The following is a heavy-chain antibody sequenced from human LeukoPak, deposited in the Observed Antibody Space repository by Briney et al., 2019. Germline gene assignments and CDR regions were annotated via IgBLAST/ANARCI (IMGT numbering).Heavy chain of an antibody. CDR3: ATGPNYSAQGGAFDI. CDR1: GYTFISNY. D-gene: IGHD5-24*01. V-gene: IGHV1-46*01. Sequence: GASVKVSCKAYGYTFISNYLNWVRQVPGQGLEWVGIINPSGGSPSYAQKFQGRVTMTEDSSTDTAYMELSSLRSEDTAVYYCATGPNYSAQGGAFDIWGQGTMVTVSS. CDR2: INPSGGSP. J-gene: IGHJ3*02.